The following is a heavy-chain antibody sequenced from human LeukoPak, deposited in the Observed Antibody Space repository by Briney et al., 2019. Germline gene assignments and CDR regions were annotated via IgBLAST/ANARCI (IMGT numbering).Heavy chain of an antibody. CDR3: ARRYCSSIRCNPYFFDY. CDR1: GYTFSKYY. CDR2: ISPGDSDA. Sequence: GESLKISCNRSGYTFSKYYIGWVRQMPGKGLEWMGIISPGDSDARYSPSFQGQVTISADKSISTAYLRWSSLKASDTAIYYCARRYCSSIRCNPYFFDYWGQGTLVTVSS. D-gene: IGHD2-2*01. V-gene: IGHV5-51*01. J-gene: IGHJ4*02.